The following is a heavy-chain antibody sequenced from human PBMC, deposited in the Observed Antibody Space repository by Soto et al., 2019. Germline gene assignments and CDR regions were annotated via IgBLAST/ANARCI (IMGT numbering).Heavy chain of an antibody. CDR1: GFIFSDYA. Sequence: PGGSLRLSCAASGFIFSDYAMSWVRQAPGKGLEWVSLVRGTNENTYYADSVKGRFTISRDNSRNTLYLQMNGLRVDDTAIYYCAKDWTHFDYWGPGTLVTVSS. J-gene: IGHJ4*02. CDR2: VRGTNENT. CDR3: AKDWTHFDY. D-gene: IGHD1-1*01. V-gene: IGHV3-23*01.